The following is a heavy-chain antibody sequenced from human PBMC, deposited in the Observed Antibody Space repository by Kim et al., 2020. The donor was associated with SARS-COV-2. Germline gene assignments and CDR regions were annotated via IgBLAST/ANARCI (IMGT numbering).Heavy chain of an antibody. CDR3: ARGNSSFYYYYGMDV. Sequence: PTLKRRVTISVDTSQTQFSLKLSSVTAADTAVYYCARGNSSFYYYYGMDVWGQGTTVTVSS. V-gene: IGHV4-59*09. D-gene: IGHD6-13*01. J-gene: IGHJ6*02.